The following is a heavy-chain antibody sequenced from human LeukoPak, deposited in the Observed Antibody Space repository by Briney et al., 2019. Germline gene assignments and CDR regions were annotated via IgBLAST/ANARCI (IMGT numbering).Heavy chain of an antibody. CDR2: IYYSGST. CDR3: ARVAGECCSRLFDL. CDR1: GGSISSSSYY. D-gene: IGHD6-13*01. V-gene: IGHV4-39*07. J-gene: IGHJ4*02. Sequence: SETLSLTCTVSGGSISSSSYYWGWIRQPPGKGLEWIESIYYSGSTYYNPSLKSRVTISVDTSKNQFSLKLSSVTAADTALYYCARVAGECCSRLFDLWGQGTLVTVSS.